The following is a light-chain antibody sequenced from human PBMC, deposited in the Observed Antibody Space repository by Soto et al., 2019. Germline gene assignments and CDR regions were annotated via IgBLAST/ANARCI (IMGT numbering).Light chain of an antibody. Sequence: QSVLTQPASVSGSPGQSIAISCTGNSSDVGAYNYVSWFQQHPGKAPKLMIYDVGSRPSGVSNRFSGSKSGNTASLTISGLQAEDEADYYCSSYTTSTTYVFGTGTKVTVL. CDR1: SSDVGAYNY. J-gene: IGLJ1*01. CDR3: SSYTTSTTYV. V-gene: IGLV2-14*03. CDR2: DVG.